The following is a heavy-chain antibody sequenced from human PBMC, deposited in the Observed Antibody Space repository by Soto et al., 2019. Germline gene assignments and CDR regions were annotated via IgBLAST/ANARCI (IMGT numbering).Heavy chain of an antibody. CDR1: GFTFSNYA. V-gene: IGHV3-23*01. Sequence: GGSLRLSCAASGFTFSNYAMSWVRQAPGKGLEWISTISGSGGSTYYADSVKGRFTISRDNSKNTLYLQMNSLRAEDTAVYYCAKGQSTYYDFWSRYYDWFDPWGQGTLVTVSS. D-gene: IGHD3-3*01. J-gene: IGHJ5*02. CDR3: AKGQSTYYDFWSRYYDWFDP. CDR2: ISGSGGST.